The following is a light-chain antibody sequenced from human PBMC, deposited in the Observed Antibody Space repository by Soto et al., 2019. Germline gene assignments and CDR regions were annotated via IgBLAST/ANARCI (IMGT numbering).Light chain of an antibody. CDR2: DTS. V-gene: IGLV7-46*01. CDR1: TGAVTSGHY. J-gene: IGLJ2*01. CDR3: LLSYSGARPVV. Sequence: QAVVTQEPSLTVSPGGTVTLTCGSSTGAVTSGHYPYWFQQKPGQAPRTLIYDTSNKHSWTPARFSGSLLGGKAALTLSGAQPEDEAEYYCLLSYSGARPVVFGGETNLTVL.